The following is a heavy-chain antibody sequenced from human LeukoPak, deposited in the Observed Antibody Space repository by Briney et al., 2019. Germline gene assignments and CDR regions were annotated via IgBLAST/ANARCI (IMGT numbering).Heavy chain of an antibody. D-gene: IGHD6-13*01. CDR3: ARDQGAAGDY. V-gene: IGHV3-7*01. CDR2: INEDGSEK. Sequence: GGSLRLSCAASGFTFSTYWMTWVRQAPGKGLEWVANINEDGSEKLYVDSVKGRFTIYRDNAKKSVYLQMNSLIAEDTALYYCARDQGAAGDYWGQGTLVTVSS. CDR1: GFTFSTYW. J-gene: IGHJ4*02.